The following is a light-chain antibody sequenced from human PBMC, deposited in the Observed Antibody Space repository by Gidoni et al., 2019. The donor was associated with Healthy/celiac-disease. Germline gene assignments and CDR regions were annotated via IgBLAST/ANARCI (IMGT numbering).Light chain of an antibody. CDR3: QKYNRAPRP. Sequence: DIQLNQSPSSLSASGGDRVTITCRASQGISNYLAWYQQKPGKVPKLLIYAASTLQSGVPSRFSGSGSGTDFTLTISSLQPEDVATYYCQKYNRAPRPFGQGTQVEIK. V-gene: IGKV1-27*01. CDR2: AAS. CDR1: QGISNY. J-gene: IGKJ1*01.